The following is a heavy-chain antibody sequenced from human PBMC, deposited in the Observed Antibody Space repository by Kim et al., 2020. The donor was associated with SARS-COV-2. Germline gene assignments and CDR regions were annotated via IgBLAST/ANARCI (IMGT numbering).Heavy chain of an antibody. D-gene: IGHD4-17*01. CDR2: IYHSGST. J-gene: IGHJ4*02. CDR3: ARLQLQTLIRIVTTVVTRGTYYFDY. CDR1: GGSISSSDW. V-gene: IGHV4-4*02. Sequence: SETLSLTCAVSGGSISSSDWWSWVRQPPGKGLEWIGEIYHSGSTNYNQSLKRRVTISVDKSKNQFSLKLSPVTAADTAIYYCARLQLQTLIRIVTTVVTRGTYYFDYWGQGTLVAVSS.